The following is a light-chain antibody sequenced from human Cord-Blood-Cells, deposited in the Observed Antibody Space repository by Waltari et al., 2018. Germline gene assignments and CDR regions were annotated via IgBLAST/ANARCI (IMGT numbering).Light chain of an antibody. Sequence: EIVLTQSPGTLSLSPGERATLSCRASQSVSSSYLALYQQKPGQAPRLLIYGASSRATCIPDRFSGSVSGTDFTLTISRLEPEDFAVYYCQQYGSSPLFTFGPGTKVDIK. CDR1: QSVSSSY. V-gene: IGKV3-20*01. CDR3: QQYGSSPLFT. CDR2: GAS. J-gene: IGKJ3*01.